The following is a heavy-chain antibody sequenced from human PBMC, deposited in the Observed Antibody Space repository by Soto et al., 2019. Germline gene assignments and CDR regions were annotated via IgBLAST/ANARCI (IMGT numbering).Heavy chain of an antibody. Sequence: GESLKISCKGSGYSFAGYWLTWVRQKPGKGLEWMGRIDPRDSQTYYSPSFRGHVTISVTKSITTVFLQWSSLGASDTAMYYCARQIYDSDTGPNFQYYFDSWGQGTPVTVSS. CDR1: GYSFAGYW. CDR2: IDPRDSQT. CDR3: ARQIYDSDTGPNFQYYFDS. V-gene: IGHV5-10-1*01. J-gene: IGHJ4*02. D-gene: IGHD3-22*01.